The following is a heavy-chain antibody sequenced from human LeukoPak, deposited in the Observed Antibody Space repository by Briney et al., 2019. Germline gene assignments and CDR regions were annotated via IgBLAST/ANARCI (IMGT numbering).Heavy chain of an antibody. V-gene: IGHV3-23*01. Sequence: GGSLRLSCAASGFTFNNYAMNWVRQAPEKGLEWVSSISGGGETTYYADSAKGRFTISRDNSQNTLYLQMNSLRAEDTAVYDCARDYADYVGYFFFDYWGQGTLVTVSS. CDR1: GFTFNNYA. CDR2: ISGGGETT. D-gene: IGHD4-17*01. CDR3: ARDYADYVGYFFFDY. J-gene: IGHJ4*02.